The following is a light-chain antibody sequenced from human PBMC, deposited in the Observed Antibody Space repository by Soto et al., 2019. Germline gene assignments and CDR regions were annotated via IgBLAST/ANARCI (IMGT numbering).Light chain of an antibody. Sequence: QSVLAQAASVSGSPGQSITISCTGTSSDVGGYNYVSWYQQLPGTAPKLLIYDNNKRPSGIPDRFSGSKSGTSATLGITGLQTGDEADYYCGTWDTSLSAVVFGGGTQLTVL. J-gene: IGLJ3*02. CDR3: GTWDTSLSAVV. V-gene: IGLV1-51*01. CDR1: SSDVGGYNY. CDR2: DNN.